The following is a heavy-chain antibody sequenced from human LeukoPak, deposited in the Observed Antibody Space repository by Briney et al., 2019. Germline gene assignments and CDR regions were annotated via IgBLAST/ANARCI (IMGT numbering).Heavy chain of an antibody. CDR1: GGSFSGYY. CDR2: INHSGST. Sequence: PSETLSLTCAVYGGSFSGYYWSWIRQPPGKGLEWIGEINHSGSTNYNPSLKSRVTISVDTSKYQFSLKLSSVTAADTAVYYCARVDTAMVNLDYWGQGTLVTVSS. J-gene: IGHJ4*02. V-gene: IGHV4-34*01. CDR3: ARVDTAMVNLDY. D-gene: IGHD5-18*01.